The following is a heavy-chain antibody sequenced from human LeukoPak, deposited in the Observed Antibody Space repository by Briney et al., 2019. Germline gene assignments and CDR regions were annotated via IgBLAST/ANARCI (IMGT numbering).Heavy chain of an antibody. CDR1: GYTFTQYG. D-gene: IGHD4-17*01. V-gene: IGHV1-18*01. Sequence: ASVKVSCKASGYTFTQYGITWVRQAPGQGLEWMGWISAYNGNTNYAQKFQGRVTVTTDTSTNTSYMELRSLRSDDTAVYYCARDQRDDYGDHAFDHWGQGTLVTVSS. J-gene: IGHJ4*01. CDR3: ARDQRDDYGDHAFDH. CDR2: ISAYNGNT.